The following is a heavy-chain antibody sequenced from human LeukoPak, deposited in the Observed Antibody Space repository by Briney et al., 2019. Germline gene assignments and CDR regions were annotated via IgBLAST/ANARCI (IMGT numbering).Heavy chain of an antibody. Sequence: GGSLRLSCAASGFTFSSYAMSWVRQAPGKGLEWVSAISGSGGSTYYADSVKGRFTISRDNSKNTLYLQMNSLRAEDTAVYYCAKAFFDVLRVYAIGYYYMDVWGKGTTVTVSS. CDR3: AKAFFDVLRVYAIGYYYMDV. D-gene: IGHD2-8*01. J-gene: IGHJ6*03. V-gene: IGHV3-23*01. CDR1: GFTFSSYA. CDR2: ISGSGGST.